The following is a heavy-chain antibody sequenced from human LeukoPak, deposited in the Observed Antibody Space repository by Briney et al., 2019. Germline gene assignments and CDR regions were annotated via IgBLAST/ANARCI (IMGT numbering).Heavy chain of an antibody. V-gene: IGHV1-69*13. CDR2: IIPIFGTA. J-gene: IGHJ6*02. D-gene: IGHD6-19*01. Sequence: ASVKVSCKASGGTFSSYAISWVRQAPGQGLEWVGGIIPIFGTANYAQKFQGRVTITADESTSTAYTELSSLRSEDTAVYYCARTVAGTYNYYYGMDVWGQGTTVTVSS. CDR3: ARTVAGTYNYYYGMDV. CDR1: GGTFSSYA.